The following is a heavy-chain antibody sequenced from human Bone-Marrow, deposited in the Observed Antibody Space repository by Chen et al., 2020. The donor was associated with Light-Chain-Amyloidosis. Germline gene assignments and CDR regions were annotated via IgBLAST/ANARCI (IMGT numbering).Heavy chain of an antibody. Sequence: QVQLVESGGGVVQPGRSLRLSCAASGLSFSSYGMHCVRQAPGKGLEWVAAIWYDGSNKYYADSVKGRFSISRDNSKNTLYLQMNSLRAEDTAVYYCTRSPLDIAATNNYYYYYMDVWGKGTKVIVSS. CDR2: IWYDGSNK. V-gene: IGHV3-33*01. CDR3: TRSPLDIAATNNYYYYYMDV. CDR1: GLSFSSYG. J-gene: IGHJ6*03. D-gene: IGHD5-12*01.